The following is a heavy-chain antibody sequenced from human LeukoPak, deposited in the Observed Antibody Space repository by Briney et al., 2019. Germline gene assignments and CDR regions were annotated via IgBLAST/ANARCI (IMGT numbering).Heavy chain of an antibody. V-gene: IGHV4-39*01. CDR1: GGSISSRSYY. CDR3: ARAPFYAGYFDY. Sequence: SETLSLTCTVSGGSISSRSYYWGWIRQPPGKGLEWIGSIYYSGSTYYNPSLKSRVTISVDTSKNQFSLKLSSVTAADTAVYYCARAPFYAGYFDYWGQGTLVTVSS. CDR2: IYYSGST. D-gene: IGHD5/OR15-5a*01. J-gene: IGHJ4*02.